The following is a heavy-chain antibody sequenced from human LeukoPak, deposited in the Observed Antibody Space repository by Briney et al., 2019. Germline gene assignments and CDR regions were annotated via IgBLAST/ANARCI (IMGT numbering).Heavy chain of an antibody. J-gene: IGHJ6*03. V-gene: IGHV4-34*01. Sequence: PSETLSLTRAVYGGSFSGYYWSWIRQPPGKGLEWIWEINHSGSTNYNPSLKSRVTISVDTSKNQFSLKLSSVTAADTAVYYCARGPYYDILTGVLYYYMDVWDKGTTVTVSS. CDR3: ARGPYYDILTGVLYYYMDV. CDR1: GGSFSGYY. D-gene: IGHD3-9*01. CDR2: INHSGST.